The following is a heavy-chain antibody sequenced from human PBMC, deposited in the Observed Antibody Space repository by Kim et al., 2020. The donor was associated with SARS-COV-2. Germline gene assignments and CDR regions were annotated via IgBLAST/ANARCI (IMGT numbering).Heavy chain of an antibody. J-gene: IGHJ4*02. V-gene: IGHV4-4*02. D-gene: IGHD6-19*01. CDR3: ARDGYSSGWYHGY. Sequence: YNPSLKSRVTISVDKSKNQFSLKLSSGTAADTAVYYCARDGYSSGWYHGYWGQGTLVTVSS.